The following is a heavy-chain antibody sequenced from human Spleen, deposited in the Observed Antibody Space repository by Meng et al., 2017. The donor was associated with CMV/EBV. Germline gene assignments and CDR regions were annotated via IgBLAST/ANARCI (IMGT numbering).Heavy chain of an antibody. CDR1: GFSFMSYS. D-gene: IGHD4-17*01. Sequence: ETLSLTCAASGFSFMSYSMSWVRQAPGKGLEWVSSISSSYDYVYYADSVKGRFTISRDNTKNSLFLQMNSLRAEDTAVYYCARAPYGAYERYYFDYWGQGTLVTVSS. CDR3: ARAPYGAYERYYFDY. CDR2: ISSSYDYV. J-gene: IGHJ4*02. V-gene: IGHV3-21*01.